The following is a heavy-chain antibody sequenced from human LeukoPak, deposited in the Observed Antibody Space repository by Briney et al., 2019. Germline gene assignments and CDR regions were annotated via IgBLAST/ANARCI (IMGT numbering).Heavy chain of an antibody. Sequence: ASVKVSCKASGYTFTSYYMHWVRQAPGQGLEWMGLINPSGGSTSYAQKFQGRVAMTRDMSTSTVYMELSSLRSEDTAVYYCARGGITFSFDIWGQGTMVTVSS. CDR3: ARGGITFSFDI. V-gene: IGHV1-46*01. D-gene: IGHD2/OR15-2a*01. CDR1: GYTFTSYY. J-gene: IGHJ3*02. CDR2: INPSGGST.